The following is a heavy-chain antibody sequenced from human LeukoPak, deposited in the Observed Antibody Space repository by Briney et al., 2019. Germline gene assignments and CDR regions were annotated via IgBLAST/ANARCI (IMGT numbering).Heavy chain of an antibody. CDR2: MNPNSGNT. CDR3: ARSSRVYYGSGSYFAY. V-gene: IGHV1-8*01. Sequence: ASVKVSCKASGYTFTSYDINWVRQGTGQGLEWMGWMNPNSGNTGYAQKFQGRVTMTRNTSISTAYMELSSLRSEDTAVYYCARSSRVYYGSGSYFAYWGQGTLVTVSS. CDR1: GYTFTSYD. D-gene: IGHD3-10*01. J-gene: IGHJ4*02.